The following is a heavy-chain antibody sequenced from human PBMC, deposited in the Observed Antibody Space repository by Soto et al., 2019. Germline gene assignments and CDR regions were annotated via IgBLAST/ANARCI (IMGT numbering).Heavy chain of an antibody. Sequence: EVQLLESGGGLIQPGGSLRLSCAASGFTFSSYAMSWVRQAPGKGLEWVSAISGSGGRTYYADSVKGRFTLSRDYSKNTLYLQINSLRAEDTAIYFCAKSGSWYFGVMVVWAKGTTVSVSS. CDR3: AKSGSWYFGVMVV. V-gene: IGHV3-23*01. J-gene: IGHJ6*03. CDR1: GFTFSSYA. CDR2: ISGSGGRT. D-gene: IGHD6-13*01.